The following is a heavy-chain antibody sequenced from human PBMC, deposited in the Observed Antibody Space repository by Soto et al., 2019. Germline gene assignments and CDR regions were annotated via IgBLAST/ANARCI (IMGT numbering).Heavy chain of an antibody. D-gene: IGHD6-13*01. J-gene: IGHJ6*02. CDR2: IIPIVGTA. V-gene: IGHV1-69*12. CDR3: ARGKQQLVYGMDV. Sequence: QVQLVQSGAEVKKPGSSVKVSCKASGGTFSSYAISWVRQAPGQGLEWMGGIIPIVGTANYAQKFQGRVTITADETMSTAYMELSSMRSEGTAVYYCARGKQQLVYGMDVWGEGTTVAVS. CDR1: GGTFSSYA.